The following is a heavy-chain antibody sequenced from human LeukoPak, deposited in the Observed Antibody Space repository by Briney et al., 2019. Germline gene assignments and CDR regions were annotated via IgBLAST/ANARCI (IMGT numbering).Heavy chain of an antibody. J-gene: IGHJ3*02. Sequence: GASVKVSFKFSGYTLTELSMHWVRQAPGKGLEWMGGFDPEDGETIYAQKFQGRVTMTEDTSTDTAYMELSSLRSEDTAVYYCATLQDYCSGGSCYSDAFDIWGQGTMVTVSS. CDR2: FDPEDGET. D-gene: IGHD2-15*01. CDR3: ATLQDYCSGGSCYSDAFDI. CDR1: GYTLTELS. V-gene: IGHV1-24*01.